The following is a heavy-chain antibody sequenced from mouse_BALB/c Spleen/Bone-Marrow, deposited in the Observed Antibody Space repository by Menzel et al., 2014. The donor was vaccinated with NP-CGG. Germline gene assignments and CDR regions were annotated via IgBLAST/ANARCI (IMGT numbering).Heavy chain of an antibody. D-gene: IGHD2-10*01. Sequence: VHLVESGPGLVAPSQRLSITCTVSGFSLTSYGVHWVRQPPGKGLEWLGVIWAGGNTKYNSALMSRLNINKDSSKSQVFLKMNSLQSDDTAMYYCARDTYSGNPYALDYWGQGTSVTVSS. CDR1: GFSLTSYG. CDR3: ARDTYSGNPYALDY. CDR2: IWAGGNT. V-gene: IGHV2-9*02. J-gene: IGHJ4*01.